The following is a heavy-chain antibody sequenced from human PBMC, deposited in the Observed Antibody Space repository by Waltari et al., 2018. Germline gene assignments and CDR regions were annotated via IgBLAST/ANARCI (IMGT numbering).Heavy chain of an antibody. Sequence: VQLVESGGGFVQPGGSLRVSGAASEFTFRDDGMNWVRQAPGKGLEWISYISGSDNAIYDANWVRGRFTISRDNAKDSLYLQMNNLRGDDTAVYYCARGLTTLDLWGQGTLVTVSS. CDR2: ISGSDNAI. CDR3: ARGLTTLDL. J-gene: IGHJ5*02. CDR1: EFTFRDDG. V-gene: IGHV3-48*04.